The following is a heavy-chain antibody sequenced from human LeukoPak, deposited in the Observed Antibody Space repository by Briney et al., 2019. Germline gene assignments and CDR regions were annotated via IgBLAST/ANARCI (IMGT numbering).Heavy chain of an antibody. Sequence: SETLSLTCTVSGGSISSSSYYWGWIRQPPGKGLEWIGYIYYSGSTNYNPSLKSRVTISVDTSKNQFSLKLSSVTAADTAVYYCARHKEIYDSSGSGFDYWGQGTLVTVSS. CDR3: ARHKEIYDSSGSGFDY. V-gene: IGHV4-61*05. D-gene: IGHD3-22*01. CDR1: GGSISSSSYY. J-gene: IGHJ4*02. CDR2: IYYSGST.